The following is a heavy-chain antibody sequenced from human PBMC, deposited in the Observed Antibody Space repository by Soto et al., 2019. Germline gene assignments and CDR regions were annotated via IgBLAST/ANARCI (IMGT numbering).Heavy chain of an antibody. CDR1: GGTFSSYT. CDR3: ASHTTTVTTRYFDY. D-gene: IGHD4-17*01. J-gene: IGHJ4*02. Sequence: QVQLVQSGAEVKKPGSSVKVSCKATGGTFSSYTISWVRQAPGQGIEWMGRIIPILGIANYAQKFQGRVTITADKSTSTAYMELSSLRSEDTAVYYCASHTTTVTTRYFDYWGQGTLVTVSS. CDR2: IIPILGIA. V-gene: IGHV1-69*02.